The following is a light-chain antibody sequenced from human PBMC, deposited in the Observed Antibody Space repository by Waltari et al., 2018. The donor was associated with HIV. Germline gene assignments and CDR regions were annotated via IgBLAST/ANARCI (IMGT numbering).Light chain of an antibody. CDR2: DDT. V-gene: IGLV3-21*04. CDR3: QVWDTDTDHWV. J-gene: IGLJ3*02. Sequence: SYVLTQPPSVSVAPGKTAGITGGGDNIGSKSVHWYQHRPGQAPSLVIYDDTDRPSGIPERFSGSASWNTATLTVNSVEAGDEADYYCQVWDTDTDHWVFGGGTRLTVL. CDR1: NIGSKS.